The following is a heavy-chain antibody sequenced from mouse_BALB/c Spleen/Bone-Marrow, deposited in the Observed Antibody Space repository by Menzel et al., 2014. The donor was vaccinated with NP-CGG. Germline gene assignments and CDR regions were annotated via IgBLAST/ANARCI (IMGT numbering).Heavy chain of an antibody. J-gene: IGHJ3*01. CDR1: GFTFSDYY. CDR2: ISDGGTYT. V-gene: IGHV5-4*02. D-gene: IGHD2-14*01. CDR3: ARDGDYRYALFAY. Sequence: DVKLVESGGGLVKPGGSLKLSCAASGFTFSDYYMYWVRQTPEKRLEWVATISDGGTYTYCPDSVKGRFTISRDNAKNNLYLQMSSLKSEDTAMYYCARDGDYRYALFAYWGQGTLVTVSA.